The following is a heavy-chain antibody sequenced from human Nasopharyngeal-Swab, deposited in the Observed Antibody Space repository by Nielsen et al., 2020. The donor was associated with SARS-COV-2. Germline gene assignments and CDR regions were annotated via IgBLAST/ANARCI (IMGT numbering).Heavy chain of an antibody. CDR1: GFTFSSYW. CDR2: IKQDGSEK. Sequence: GESLKISCAASGFTFSSYWMSWVRPAPGKGLEWVANIKQDGSEKYYVDSVKGRFTISRDNAKNSLYLQMNSLRAEDTAVYYCARSHRDYYDSSGSDDYWGQGTLVTVSS. V-gene: IGHV3-7*03. D-gene: IGHD3-22*01. J-gene: IGHJ4*02. CDR3: ARSHRDYYDSSGSDDY.